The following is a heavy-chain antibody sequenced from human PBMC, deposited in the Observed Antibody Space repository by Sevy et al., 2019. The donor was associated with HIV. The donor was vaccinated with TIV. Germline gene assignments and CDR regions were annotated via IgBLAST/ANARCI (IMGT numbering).Heavy chain of an antibody. D-gene: IGHD6-19*01. V-gene: IGHV3-30-3*01. CDR3: ARDIGVAGIDY. Sequence: GGSLRLSCAASGFTFSSYAMHWVRQAPGKGLEWVADRSYDGSNKYYADSVKGRFTISRDNSKNTLYLQMNSLRAEDTAVYYCARDIGVAGIDYWGQGTLVTVSS. J-gene: IGHJ4*02. CDR1: GFTFSSYA. CDR2: RSYDGSNK.